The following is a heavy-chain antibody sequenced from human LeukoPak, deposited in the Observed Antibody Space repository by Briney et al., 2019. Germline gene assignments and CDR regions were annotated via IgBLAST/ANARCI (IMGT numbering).Heavy chain of an antibody. Sequence: GRSLRLSCAASDFTSSIYAMHWVRQAPGRGLEWVAVISYDGSKKYYADSVKGRSTISRDNSKNTLYLQMNSLRAEDTAVYYCARDGVPGAKAGNWFDPWGQGTLVTVSS. CDR2: ISYDGSKK. J-gene: IGHJ5*02. CDR3: ARDGVPGAKAGNWFDP. CDR1: DFTSSIYA. D-gene: IGHD2-2*01. V-gene: IGHV3-30-3*01.